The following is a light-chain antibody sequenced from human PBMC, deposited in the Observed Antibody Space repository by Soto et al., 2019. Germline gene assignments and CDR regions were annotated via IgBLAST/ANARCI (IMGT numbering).Light chain of an antibody. V-gene: IGLV2-14*01. J-gene: IGLJ1*01. CDR3: SSCTSTNTLLYV. CDR2: EVN. Sequence: QSVLTQPASVSGSPGQSITISCTGNSSDVGYHNYVSWYRQHPGKAPRLMIYEVNNRPSGVSNRFSGSKSGNTASLTISGLQAEDEADYHCSSCTSTNTLLYVFGAGTKVTVI. CDR1: SSDVGYHNY.